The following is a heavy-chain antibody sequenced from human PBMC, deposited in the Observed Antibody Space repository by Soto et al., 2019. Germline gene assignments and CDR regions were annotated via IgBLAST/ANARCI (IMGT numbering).Heavy chain of an antibody. CDR2: ISSSGSTI. CDR3: ARVALELLDY. D-gene: IGHD1-7*01. Sequence: GGSLRLSCAASGFTFSSYEMNWVRQAPGKGLEWVSYISSSGSTIYYAGSVKGRFTISRDNAKNSLYLQMNSLRAEDTAVYYCARVALELLDYWGQGTLVTVSS. CDR1: GFTFSSYE. V-gene: IGHV3-48*03. J-gene: IGHJ4*02.